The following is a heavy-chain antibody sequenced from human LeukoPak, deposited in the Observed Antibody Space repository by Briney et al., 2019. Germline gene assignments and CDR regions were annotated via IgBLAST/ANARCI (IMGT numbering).Heavy chain of an antibody. V-gene: IGHV4-34*01. Sequence: PSETLSLTCAVYGGSFSGYYWNWIRQPPGKGLEWIGEINHSGNTNYNPSLKSRVTISVDTSKNQFSLKLISVTAADTAVYYCARHLDYGDYPFDYWGQGTLVTVSS. J-gene: IGHJ4*02. CDR1: GGSFSGYY. CDR3: ARHLDYGDYPFDY. D-gene: IGHD4-17*01. CDR2: INHSGNT.